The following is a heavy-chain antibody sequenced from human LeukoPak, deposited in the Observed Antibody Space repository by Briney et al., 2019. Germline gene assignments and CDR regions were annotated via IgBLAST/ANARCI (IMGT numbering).Heavy chain of an antibody. Sequence: SETLSLTCTVSGGSISSSSYYWGWIRRPPGKGLEWIGSIYYSGSTYYNPSLKSRVTISVDTSKNQFSLKLSSVTAADTAVYYCARRGRKELLWFGEDNWFDPWGQGTLVTVSS. D-gene: IGHD3-10*01. CDR2: IYYSGST. J-gene: IGHJ5*02. CDR3: ARRGRKELLWFGEDNWFDP. V-gene: IGHV4-39*01. CDR1: GGSISSSSYY.